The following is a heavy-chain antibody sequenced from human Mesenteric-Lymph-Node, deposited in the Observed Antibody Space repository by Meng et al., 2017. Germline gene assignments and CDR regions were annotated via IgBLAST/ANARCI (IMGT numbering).Heavy chain of an antibody. D-gene: IGHD3-10*01. Sequence: QVQLQESGPGLVKPSGSLSLTCAVSGDSIRSINWWIWVRRPPGKGLEWIGEIYHSGSTNYNPSLKSRVTISVDKSKNQFSLKMSSVTAAETAVYYCARATVTGSGGFDYWGLGTLVTVSS. CDR1: GDSIRSINW. CDR2: IYHSGST. CDR3: ARATVTGSGGFDY. V-gene: IGHV4-4*02. J-gene: IGHJ4*02.